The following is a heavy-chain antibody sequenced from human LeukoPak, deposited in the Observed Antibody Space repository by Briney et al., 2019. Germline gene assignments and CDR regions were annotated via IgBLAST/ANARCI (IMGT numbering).Heavy chain of an antibody. CDR2: ISSSGSTI. CDR3: ARDTRRGSLDV. CDR1: GFTFSSYE. Sequence: GGSLRLSCAASGFTFSSYEMNWVRQAPGKGLEWVSCISSSGSTIYYADSVKGRFTISRDNAKNSLYLQMNSLRAEDTAVYYCARDTRRGSLDVWGQGTTVTVSS. D-gene: IGHD1-14*01. V-gene: IGHV3-48*03. J-gene: IGHJ6*02.